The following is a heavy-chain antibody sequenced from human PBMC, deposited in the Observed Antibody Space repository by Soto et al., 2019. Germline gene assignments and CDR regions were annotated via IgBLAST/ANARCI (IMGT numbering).Heavy chain of an antibody. Sequence: PGGSLRLSCAASGFTFSSYWMHWVRQAPGKGLVWVSRINSDGSSTSYADSVKGRFTISRDNAKNTLYLQMNSLRAEDTAVYYCARDRGLLRSGYSYGYLYYFDYWGQGTLVTVSS. CDR3: ARDRGLLRSGYSYGYLYYFDY. J-gene: IGHJ4*02. V-gene: IGHV3-74*01. D-gene: IGHD5-18*01. CDR2: INSDGSST. CDR1: GFTFSSYW.